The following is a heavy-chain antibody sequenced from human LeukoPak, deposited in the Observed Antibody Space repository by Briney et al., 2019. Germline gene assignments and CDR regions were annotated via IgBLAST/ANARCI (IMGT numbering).Heavy chain of an antibody. V-gene: IGHV1-8*01. CDR1: GYTFTSYD. D-gene: IGHD6-13*01. J-gene: IGHJ4*02. CDR3: ARSPIAAAGNGFFLDY. CDR2: MNPNSGNT. Sequence: ASVKVSCKASGYTFTSYDIYWVRQATGQGLEWMGWMNPNSGNTGYAQKFQDRVTMTRNTSISTAYMELSSLRSEDTAVYYCARSPIAAAGNGFFLDYWGQGTLVTVSS.